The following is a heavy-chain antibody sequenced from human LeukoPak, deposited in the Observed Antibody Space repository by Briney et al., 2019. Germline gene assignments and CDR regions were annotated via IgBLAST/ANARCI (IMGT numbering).Heavy chain of an antibody. D-gene: IGHD4-11*01. CDR2: ISYDGSNK. CDR3: AKDRGDYSNYESYYYYGMDV. CDR1: GFTFSSYG. J-gene: IGHJ6*02. Sequence: GGSLRLSCAASGFTFSSYGMHWVRQAPGKGLEWVAVISYDGSNKYYADSVKGRFTISRDNSKNTLYLQMNSLRAEDTAVYYCAKDRGDYSNYESYYYYGMDVWGQGTTVTVSS. V-gene: IGHV3-30*18.